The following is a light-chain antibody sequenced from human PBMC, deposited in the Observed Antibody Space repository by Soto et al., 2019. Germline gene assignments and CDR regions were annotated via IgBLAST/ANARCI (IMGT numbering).Light chain of an antibody. CDR3: QQYSSYWT. V-gene: IGKV1-5*03. CDR2: KAS. Sequence: DIQMTQSPSTLSASVGDRVTITCRASQGISSWLAWYQQKPGKAPKLLIYKASTLESGVPSRFSGSGSGTEFTLTISSLQPDDFATYYCQQYSSYWTFGQGTKVEIK. CDR1: QGISSW. J-gene: IGKJ1*01.